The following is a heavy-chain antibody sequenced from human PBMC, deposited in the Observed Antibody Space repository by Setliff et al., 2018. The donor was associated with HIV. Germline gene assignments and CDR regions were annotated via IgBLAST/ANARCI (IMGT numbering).Heavy chain of an antibody. Sequence: ETLSLTCTVSGGSISSSGYYWGWIRQPPGKGLEWIGSIYYSGSTYYNPSLKSRVTISVDTSKNQFSLKLSSVTAADTAVYYCARRQQLWLLYAFDIWGQGTMVT. V-gene: IGHV4-39*01. CDR2: IYYSGST. CDR1: GGSISSSGYY. J-gene: IGHJ3*02. D-gene: IGHD5-18*01. CDR3: ARRQQLWLLYAFDI.